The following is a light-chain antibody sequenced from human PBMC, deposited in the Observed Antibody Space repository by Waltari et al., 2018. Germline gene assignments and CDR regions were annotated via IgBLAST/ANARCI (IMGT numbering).Light chain of an antibody. J-gene: IGLJ3*02. V-gene: IGLV7-43*01. CDR1: AGAVTSGNY. Sequence: QTVVTQEPSLTVSPGGAVTLTCASSAGAVTSGNYPNWIQQKPGQVPRSLIHSTTNRHAWTPARFSGSHLGGKAALTLSGVQPEGEAEYYCLLYDGSDQVFGGGTKLTVL. CDR2: STT. CDR3: LLYDGSDQV.